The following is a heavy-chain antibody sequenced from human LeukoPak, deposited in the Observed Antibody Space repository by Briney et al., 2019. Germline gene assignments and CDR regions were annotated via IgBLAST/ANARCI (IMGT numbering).Heavy chain of an antibody. J-gene: IGHJ5*02. V-gene: IGHV1-8*01. D-gene: IGHD2-2*01. CDR3: ARVRGYCSSTSCYGWWFDP. CDR1: GYTFTSYD. CDR2: MNPNSGNT. Sequence: ASVKVSCKASGYTFTSYDINWVRQATGQGLEWMGWMNPNSGNTGYAQKFQGRVTMTRSTSISTAYMELSSLRSEDTAVYYCARVRGYCSSTSCYGWWFDPWGQGILVTVSS.